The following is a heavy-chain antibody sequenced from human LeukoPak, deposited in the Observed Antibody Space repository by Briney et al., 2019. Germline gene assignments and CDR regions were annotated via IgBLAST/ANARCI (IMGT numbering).Heavy chain of an antibody. CDR1: GGSISSYY. V-gene: IGHV4-59*08. CDR3: ATKGMTVAGDS. Sequence: PSETLSLTCSVSGGSISSYYWSWIRQPPGKGLEWIGYIYYSGSTYYNPSLKSRVTISVDTSKNQFSLNLNSMSAADTAVYYCATKGMTVAGDSWGQGIQVTVSS. J-gene: IGHJ4*02. D-gene: IGHD6-19*01. CDR2: IYYSGST.